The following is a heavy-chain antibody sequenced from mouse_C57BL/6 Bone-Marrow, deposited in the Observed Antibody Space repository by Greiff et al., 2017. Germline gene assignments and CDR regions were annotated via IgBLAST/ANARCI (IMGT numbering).Heavy chain of an antibody. CDR2: IYPGNSDI. CDR1: GYTFTSYW. D-gene: IGHD1-1*01. Sequence: VQLQQSGTVLARPGASVKMSCKTSGYTFTSYWMPWVKQRLGQGLEWIGAIYPGNSDISSNQKFKGKAKLTAVTSASTAYMERSSLTNEDSAVYYCTSTTVVYWYFDVWGTGTTVTVSS. J-gene: IGHJ1*03. V-gene: IGHV1-5*01. CDR3: TSTTVVYWYFDV.